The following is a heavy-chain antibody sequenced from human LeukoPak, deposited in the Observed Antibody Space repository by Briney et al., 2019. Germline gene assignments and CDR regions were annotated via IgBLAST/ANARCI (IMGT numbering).Heavy chain of an antibody. Sequence: PGGSMRLSCVASGFTVSSNYMSWVRQVPGKGRGWDSAIYSGGNTYYAGYVKGRFTISRHNSKNTLYLQMNSLRAEDTALYYCARGPPLSKYYFDYWGQGTLVTVPS. CDR1: GFTVSSNY. J-gene: IGHJ4*02. CDR3: ARGPPLSKYYFDY. D-gene: IGHD2/OR15-2a*01. V-gene: IGHV3-53*01. CDR2: IYSGGNT.